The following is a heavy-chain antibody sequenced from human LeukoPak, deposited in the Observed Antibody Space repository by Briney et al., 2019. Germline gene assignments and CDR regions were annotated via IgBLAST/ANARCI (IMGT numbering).Heavy chain of an antibody. V-gene: IGHV3-48*03. D-gene: IGHD3-3*01. CDR3: ARVVSRWERSGYILGDAFDI. CDR2: ISSSGSTI. CDR1: GLTFSSYE. J-gene: IGHJ3*02. Sequence: PGGSLRLSCAASGLTFSSYEMNWVRQAPGKGLEWVSYISSSGSTIYYADSVKGRFTISRDNAKNSLYLQMNSLRAEDTAVYYCARVVSRWERSGYILGDAFDIWGQGTMVTVSS.